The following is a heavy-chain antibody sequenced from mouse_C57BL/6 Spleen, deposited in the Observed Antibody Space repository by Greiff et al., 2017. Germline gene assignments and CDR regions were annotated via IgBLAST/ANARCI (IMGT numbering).Heavy chain of an antibody. CDR3: ARDRSNFAY. CDR2: ISDGGSYT. J-gene: IGHJ3*01. D-gene: IGHD2-5*01. Sequence: EVQLVESGGGLVKPGGSLKLSCAASGFTFSSYAMSWVRQTPEKRLEWVATISDGGSYTYYPDNVKGRFTIARDNAKNNLYLQMSNLKSEDTAMYYCARDRSNFAYWGQGTLVTVSA. V-gene: IGHV5-4*01. CDR1: GFTFSSYA.